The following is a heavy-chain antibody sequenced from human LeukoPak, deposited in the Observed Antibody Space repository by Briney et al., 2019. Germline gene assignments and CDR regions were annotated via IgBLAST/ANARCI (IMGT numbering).Heavy chain of an antibody. CDR1: GGSISSGGYS. CDR3: ARVNYDTSGYTHFDY. CDR2: IYHSGST. J-gene: IGHJ4*02. D-gene: IGHD3-22*01. V-gene: IGHV4-30-2*01. Sequence: PSQTLSLTCTVSGGSISSGGYSWSWIRQPPGKGLEWIGYIYHSGSTYYNPSLESRVTISVDRSKNQFSLKLSSVTAADTAVYYCARVNYDTSGYTHFDYWGQGTLVTVSS.